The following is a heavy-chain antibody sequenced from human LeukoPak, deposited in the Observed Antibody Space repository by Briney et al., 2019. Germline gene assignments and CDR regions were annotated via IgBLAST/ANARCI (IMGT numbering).Heavy chain of an antibody. Sequence: GASVKVSCKASGYTFTSYGISWVRQAPGQGLEWMGWISAYNGNTNYAQKIQGRVTMTTDTSTSTAYMELRSLGSDDTAAYYCARGDPTMWYPFAFDIWGQGTMVTVSS. CDR3: ARGDPTMWYPFAFDI. CDR1: GYTFTSYG. J-gene: IGHJ3*02. D-gene: IGHD3-10*02. V-gene: IGHV1-18*01. CDR2: ISAYNGNT.